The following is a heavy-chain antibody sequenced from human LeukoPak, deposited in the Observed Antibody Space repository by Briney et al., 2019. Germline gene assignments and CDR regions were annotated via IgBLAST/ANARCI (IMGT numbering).Heavy chain of an antibody. J-gene: IGHJ6*03. CDR3: ARGVASRPYYYLDV. CDR2: ISWNSGSI. CDR1: GFTFDDYG. Sequence: GGSLRLSCAASGFTFDDYGMHWVRQARGKGVEWVSSISWNSGSIDYADSVKGRFTISRDNAKNSLYLQMNSLRAEDMALYYCARGVASRPYYYLDVWGKGTTVTVSS. V-gene: IGHV3-9*03. D-gene: IGHD5-12*01.